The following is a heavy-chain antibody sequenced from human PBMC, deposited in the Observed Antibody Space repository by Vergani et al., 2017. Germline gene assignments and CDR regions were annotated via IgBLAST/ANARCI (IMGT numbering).Heavy chain of an antibody. CDR2: ISWNSGSI. V-gene: IGHV3-9*01. D-gene: IGHD3-3*01. Sequence: EVQLVESGGGLVQPGRSLRLSCSASGFTLGDYAMHWVRQAPGKGLEWVSGISWNSGSIDYADSVKGRFTISRDNAKNSLYLQMNSLRAEDTALYYCAKDHYXFWSGYPNLSPFDFWGRGTLVTVSS. CDR1: GFTLGDYA. J-gene: IGHJ2*01. CDR3: AKDHYXFWSGYPNLSPFDF.